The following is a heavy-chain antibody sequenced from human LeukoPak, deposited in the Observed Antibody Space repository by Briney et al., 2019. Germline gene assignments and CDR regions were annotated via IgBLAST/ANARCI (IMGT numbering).Heavy chain of an antibody. CDR2: IVPSGGTT. V-gene: IGHV3-23*01. Sequence: GGSLRLSCAASGFTFSSYGMNWVRQAPGKGLEWVSGIVPSGGTTYYADSVKGRFTVSRDNSKNTLYLQMNSLRAEDTAVYYCARAYSERYGLGYYYMDVWGKGTTVTISS. CDR3: ARAYSERYGLGYYYMDV. J-gene: IGHJ6*03. D-gene: IGHD1-26*01. CDR1: GFTFSSYG.